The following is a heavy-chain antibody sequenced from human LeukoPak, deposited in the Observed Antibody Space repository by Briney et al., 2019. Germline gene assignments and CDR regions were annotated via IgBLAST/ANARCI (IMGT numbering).Heavy chain of an antibody. Sequence: PSQTLSLTCTVSGGSISSGGYYWSWIRQPPGKGLEWIGYIYHSGSTYYNLSLKSRVTISVDRSKNQFSLKLSSVTAADTAVYYCASGSYHPYYFDYWGQGTLVTVSS. CDR1: GGSISSGGYY. CDR3: ASGSYHPYYFDY. D-gene: IGHD1-26*01. V-gene: IGHV4-30-2*01. CDR2: IYHSGST. J-gene: IGHJ4*02.